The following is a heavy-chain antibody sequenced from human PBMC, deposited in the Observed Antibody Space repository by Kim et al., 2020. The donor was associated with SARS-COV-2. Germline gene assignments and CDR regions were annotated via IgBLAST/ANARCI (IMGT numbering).Heavy chain of an antibody. CDR1: GFTFSSYG. Sequence: GGSLRLSCAASGFTFSSYGMHWVRQAPGKGLEWVAVISYDGSNKYYADSVKGRFTISRDNSKNTLYLQMNSLRAEDTAVYYCAKMYGPYCSSTSCYKYGFDYWGQGTLVTVSS. CDR3: AKMYGPYCSSTSCYKYGFDY. D-gene: IGHD2-2*02. J-gene: IGHJ4*02. V-gene: IGHV3-30*18. CDR2: ISYDGSNK.